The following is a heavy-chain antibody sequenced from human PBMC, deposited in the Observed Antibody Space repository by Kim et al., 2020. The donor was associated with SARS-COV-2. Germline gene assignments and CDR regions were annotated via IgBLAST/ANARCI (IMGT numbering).Heavy chain of an antibody. J-gene: IGHJ6*02. CDR1: GFTFSNAW. Sequence: GGSLRLSCAASGFTFSNAWMSWVRQAPGKGLEWVGRIKSKTDGGTTDYAAPVKGRFTISRDDSKNTLYLQMNSLKTEDTAVYYCTTGYSNYYYYYGMDVWGQGTTVTVSS. CDR3: TTGYSNYYYYYGMDV. D-gene: IGHD4-4*01. V-gene: IGHV3-15*01. CDR2: IKSKTDGGTT.